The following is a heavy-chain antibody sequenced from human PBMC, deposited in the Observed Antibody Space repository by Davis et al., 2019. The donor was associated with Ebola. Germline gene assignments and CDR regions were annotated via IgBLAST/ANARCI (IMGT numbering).Heavy chain of an antibody. V-gene: IGHV3-15*01. CDR2: IIDNYGGAKT. Sequence: PAGSLRLSCKASGITFSNAYMTWVRHAPGKGLEWVGRIIDNYGGAKTAYAAPVEGRFTVSRDDSKNTVYLQMNSLRTEDTAVYYCATEGIVGTRWYYDGMDVWGQGTTVTVSS. D-gene: IGHD1-26*01. CDR1: GITFSNAY. CDR3: ATEGIVGTRWYYDGMDV. J-gene: IGHJ6*02.